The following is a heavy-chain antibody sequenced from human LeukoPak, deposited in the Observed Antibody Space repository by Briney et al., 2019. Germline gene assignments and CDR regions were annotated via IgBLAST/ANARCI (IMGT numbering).Heavy chain of an antibody. CDR3: AKGGYDSSGYYYPFDY. V-gene: IGHV3-9*01. J-gene: IGHJ4*02. CDR1: GFTFDDYA. CDR2: ISWNSGSI. Sequence: QPGRSLRLSCAASGFTFDDYAMHWVRQAPGKGLEWVSGISWNSGSIGYADSVKGRFTISRDNAKNSLYLQMNSLRAEDTALYYCAKGGYDSSGYYYPFDYWGQGTLVTVSS. D-gene: IGHD3-22*01.